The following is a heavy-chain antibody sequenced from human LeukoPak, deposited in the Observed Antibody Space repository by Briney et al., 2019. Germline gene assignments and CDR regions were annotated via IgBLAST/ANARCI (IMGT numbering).Heavy chain of an antibody. CDR1: GFTFSSYW. Sequence: LPGGSLRLSCAASGFTFSSYWMSWVRQAPGKGLEWVANIKQDGSEKYYVDSVKGRFTISRDNAKNSLYLQMNNLRAEDTAVYYCARGMIPTKGDYYYYYMDVWGKGTTVTVSS. J-gene: IGHJ6*03. D-gene: IGHD3-22*01. CDR3: ARGMIPTKGDYYYYYMDV. CDR2: IKQDGSEK. V-gene: IGHV3-7*01.